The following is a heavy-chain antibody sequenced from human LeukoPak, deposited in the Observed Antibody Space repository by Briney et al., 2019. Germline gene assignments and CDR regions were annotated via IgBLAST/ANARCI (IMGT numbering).Heavy chain of an antibody. Sequence: GGSLRLSCAASGFSSYSLNWVRQAPGKGLEWVSSISSGSDYIYYADSVKGRFTISRDDAKNSLYLQMNSPRAKDTAVYYCARDGIFDFWGQGTLVTVSS. CDR3: ARDGIFDF. CDR2: ISSGSDYI. CDR1: GFSSYS. V-gene: IGHV3-21*01. J-gene: IGHJ4*02.